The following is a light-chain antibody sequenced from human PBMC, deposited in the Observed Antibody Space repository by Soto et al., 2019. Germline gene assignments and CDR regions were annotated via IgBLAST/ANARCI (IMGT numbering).Light chain of an antibody. CDR2: GAS. CDR3: QQYVSLPYT. Sequence: EIVLTQSPGTLSLSPGERATLSCRASESVTYSYVAWYQHKPGQAPRLLISGASSRTAGIPDRFSASGSGTDFTLTISRLEPEDFAVYYCQQYVSLPYTFGQGTKLEIK. V-gene: IGKV3-20*01. CDR1: ESVTYSY. J-gene: IGKJ2*01.